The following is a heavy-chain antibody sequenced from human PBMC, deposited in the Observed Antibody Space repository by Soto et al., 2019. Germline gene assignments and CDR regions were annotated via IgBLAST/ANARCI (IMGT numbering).Heavy chain of an antibody. J-gene: IGHJ5*02. Sequence: VSVKVSCKASGYSFTNNDVSWVRQATGQGLEWMGWMNPGSGDTGYAQKFQGRVTMTRDISIATAYMELSSLRSDDTAIYYCARMETFGSLNWFDPWGQGTLVTVSS. CDR2: MNPGSGDT. V-gene: IGHV1-8*01. CDR1: GYSFTNND. CDR3: ARMETFGSLNWFDP. D-gene: IGHD3-16*01.